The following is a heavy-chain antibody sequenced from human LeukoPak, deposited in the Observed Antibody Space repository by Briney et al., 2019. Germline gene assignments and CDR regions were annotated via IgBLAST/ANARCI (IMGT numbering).Heavy chain of an antibody. CDR1: GGSISSSNW. CDR2: IYHSGST. CDR3: ARHSGYDFWSGYYSY. J-gene: IGHJ4*02. Sequence: SGTLSLTCAVSGGSISSSNWWSWVRQPPGKGLEWIGEIYHSGSTNYNPSLKSRVTISVDTSKNQFSLKLSSVTAADTAVYYCARHSGYDFWSGYYSYWGQGTLVTVSS. D-gene: IGHD3-3*01. V-gene: IGHV4-4*02.